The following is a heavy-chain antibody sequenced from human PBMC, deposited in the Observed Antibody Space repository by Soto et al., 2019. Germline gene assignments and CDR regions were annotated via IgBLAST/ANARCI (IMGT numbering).Heavy chain of an antibody. Sequence: QVQLQQWGAGLLKPSETLSLTCAVYGGSFSGYFWSWIRQPPGKGLEWIGEIFHGGSTNYSPSLKSRVTISVDTSKNQFSLELSSVTAADTAVYYCARPYYDSNTFYYFFDYWGQGTLVTVSS. CDR3: ARPYYDSNTFYYFFDY. J-gene: IGHJ4*02. CDR2: IFHGGST. V-gene: IGHV4-34*12. CDR1: GGSFSGYF. D-gene: IGHD3-22*01.